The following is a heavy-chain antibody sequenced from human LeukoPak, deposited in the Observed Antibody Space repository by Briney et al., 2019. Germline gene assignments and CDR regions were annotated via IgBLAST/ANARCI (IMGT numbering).Heavy chain of an antibody. V-gene: IGHV4-4*07. CDR2: IYTSGST. CDR3: ARHTPGGLGFSHFDY. D-gene: IGHD3-16*01. Sequence: PSETLSLTCTVSGGSISSYYWSWIRQPAGKGLEWIGRIYTSGSTYYNPSLKSRVTISVDTSKNQFSLKLSSVTAADTAVYYCARHTPGGLGFSHFDYWGQGTLVTVSS. CDR1: GGSISSYY. J-gene: IGHJ4*02.